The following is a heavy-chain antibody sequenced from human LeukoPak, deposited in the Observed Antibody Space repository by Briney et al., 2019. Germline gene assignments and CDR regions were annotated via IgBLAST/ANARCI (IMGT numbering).Heavy chain of an antibody. D-gene: IGHD3-16*01. CDR2: INHSGST. V-gene: IGHV4-34*01. CDR3: ATSGGTLGPTNYFAY. J-gene: IGHJ4*02. CDR1: GESFSGYY. Sequence: SETLSLTCAVYGESFSGYYWSWIRQPPGKGLEWIGEINHSGSTNYNPSLKSRVTISVDTSKDQFSLKLSSVTAADTAVYYCATSGGTLGPTNYFAYWGQGTLVTVSS.